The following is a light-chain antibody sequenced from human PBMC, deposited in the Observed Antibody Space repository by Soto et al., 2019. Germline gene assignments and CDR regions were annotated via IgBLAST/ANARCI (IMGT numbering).Light chain of an antibody. Sequence: EILMTQSPATLSVSPGGRATLSCRASQSVSSYLAWYQQKPGQAPRLLIYGTSTRATGIPARFSGSGSGTEFTLTISSLQSEDFAVYYCQQYNNWPPGTFGQGTKVDIK. CDR3: QQYNNWPPGT. V-gene: IGKV3-15*01. CDR1: QSVSSY. J-gene: IGKJ1*01. CDR2: GTS.